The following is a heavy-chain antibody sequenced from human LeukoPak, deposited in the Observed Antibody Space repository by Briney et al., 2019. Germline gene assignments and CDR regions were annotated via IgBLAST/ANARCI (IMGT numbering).Heavy chain of an antibody. V-gene: IGHV4-4*02. J-gene: IGHJ3*02. Sequence: PSETLSLTCAVSGGSISSSNWWSWVRQPPGKGLEWIGEIYHSGSTNYNPSLKSRVTISVDTSKNQFSLKLSSVTAADTAVYYCARALSDFWSGYYDGDAFDIWGQGTMVTVSS. D-gene: IGHD3-3*01. CDR1: GGSISSSNW. CDR2: IYHSGST. CDR3: ARALSDFWSGYYDGDAFDI.